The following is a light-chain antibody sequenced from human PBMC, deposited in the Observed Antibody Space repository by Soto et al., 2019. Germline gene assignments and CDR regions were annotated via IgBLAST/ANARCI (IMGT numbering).Light chain of an antibody. CDR2: EVS. J-gene: IGLJ3*02. CDR1: SSDVGGYNF. V-gene: IGLV2-14*03. Sequence: QSALTQPASVFGSPGQSITFSCTGTSSDVGGYNFVSWYQQHPGKAPKLMIYEVSSRPSGVSNRFSGSKSGNTASLTISGLQPEDEADYYCCLSPGSLTWLFGGGTKLTVL. CDR3: CLSPGSLTWL.